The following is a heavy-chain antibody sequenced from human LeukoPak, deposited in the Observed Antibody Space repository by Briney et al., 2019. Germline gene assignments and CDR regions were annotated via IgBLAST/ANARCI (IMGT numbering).Heavy chain of an antibody. J-gene: IGHJ4*02. CDR3: AKMTGYSSGSLDY. CDR2: ISYDGSNK. D-gene: IGHD6-19*01. CDR1: GFTFSSYA. Sequence: GGSLRLSCAASGFTFSSYAMHWVRQAPGKGLEWVAVISYDGSNKYYADSVKGRFTISRDNAKNSLYLQMNSLRAEDTALYYCAKMTGYSSGSLDYWGQGTLVTVSS. V-gene: IGHV3-30*04.